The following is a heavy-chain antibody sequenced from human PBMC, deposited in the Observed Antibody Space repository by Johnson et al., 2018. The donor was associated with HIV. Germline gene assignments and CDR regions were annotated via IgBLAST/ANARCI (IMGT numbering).Heavy chain of an antibody. D-gene: IGHD6-6*01. CDR3: AKDGEYSSPGAFDI. V-gene: IGHV3-33*06. CDR2: IWYDGSNK. J-gene: IGHJ3*02. CDR1: GFTFDDYG. Sequence: QVQLVESGGGVVRPGGSLRLSCAASGFTFDDYGMSWVRQAPGKGLEWVAVIWYDGSNKYYADSVKGRFTISRDNSKNTLYLQMNSLRAEDTAGYYCAKDGEYSSPGAFDIWGQGTMVTVSS.